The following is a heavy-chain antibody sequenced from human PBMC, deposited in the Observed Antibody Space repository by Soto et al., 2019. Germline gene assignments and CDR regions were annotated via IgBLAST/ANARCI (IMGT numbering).Heavy chain of an antibody. CDR3: AKRTPSAYGAYGS. V-gene: IGHV2-5*02. Sequence: QITLKESGPTLVKPTQTLTLTCTFSGFSLSTHGVGVGWIRQPPGKALEWLALIYLDDDKRFSPTLNSRLTITQDTSKNQVFLTMTTMAPVDPATYYFAKRTPSAYGAYGSWGQGTLVTVSS. J-gene: IGHJ5*02. CDR2: IYLDDDK. D-gene: IGHD4-17*01. CDR1: GFSLSTHGVG.